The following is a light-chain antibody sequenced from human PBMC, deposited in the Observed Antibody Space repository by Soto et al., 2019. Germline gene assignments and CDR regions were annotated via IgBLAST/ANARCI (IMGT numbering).Light chain of an antibody. Sequence: LAQAPGTPFLSPGERGNLSSRASQSVSNNYLAWYQQRSGQAPRLVIYGASSRASAVPDRFSGSGSGADFTLTISRLEPEDFAVYYCQQYGSSPLTFGGGTKVDIK. CDR3: QQYGSSPLT. J-gene: IGKJ4*01. CDR1: QSVSNNY. V-gene: IGKV3-20*01. CDR2: GAS.